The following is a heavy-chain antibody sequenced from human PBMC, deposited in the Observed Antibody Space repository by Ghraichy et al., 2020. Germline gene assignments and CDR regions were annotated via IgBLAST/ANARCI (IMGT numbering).Heavy chain of an antibody. CDR3: ARGALSVVVPAGWFDP. CDR2: ISAYNGNT. J-gene: IGHJ5*02. Sequence: ASVKVSCKASGYTFTSYGISWVRQAPGQGLEWMGWISAYNGNTNYAQKLQGRVTMTTDTSTSTAYMELRSLRSDDTAVYYCARGALSVVVPAGWFDPWGQGTLVTVSS. D-gene: IGHD2-2*01. CDR1: GYTFTSYG. V-gene: IGHV1-18*01.